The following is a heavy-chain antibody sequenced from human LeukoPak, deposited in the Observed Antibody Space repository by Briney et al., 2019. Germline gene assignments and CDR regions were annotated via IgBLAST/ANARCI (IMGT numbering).Heavy chain of an antibody. CDR1: GYTFTGYY. CDR3: ARGGIGRIAAAGPRGGRFDP. V-gene: IGHV1-2*02. J-gene: IGHJ5*02. D-gene: IGHD6-13*01. CDR2: INPNSGGT. Sequence: ASVKVSCKASGYTFTGYYIHWVRQAPGQGLEWIGWINPNSGGTNYAQKFQGRVTMTRDTPISTAYMELSRLRSDDTAVYYCARGGIGRIAAAGPRGGRFDPWGQGTLVTVSS.